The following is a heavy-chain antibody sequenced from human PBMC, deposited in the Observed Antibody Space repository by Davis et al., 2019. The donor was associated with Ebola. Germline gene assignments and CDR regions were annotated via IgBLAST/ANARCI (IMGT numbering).Heavy chain of an antibody. D-gene: IGHD3-22*01. V-gene: IGHV3-23*01. CDR3: AKEENYYDSSGYSNYFDY. J-gene: IGHJ4*02. CDR1: GFTFSSYA. CDR2: ISGSGGST. Sequence: GGSLRLSCAASGFTFSSYAMSWVRQAPGKGLEWVSAISGSGGSTYYADSVKGRITISRDNSKNTLYLQMNSLRAEDTAVYYCAKEENYYDSSGYSNYFDYWGQGTLVTVSS.